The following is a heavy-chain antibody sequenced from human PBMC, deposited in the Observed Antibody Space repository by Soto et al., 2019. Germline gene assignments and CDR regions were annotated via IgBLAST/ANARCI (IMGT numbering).Heavy chain of an antibody. CDR3: ARDRGGITVSSKPLGEWFDP. V-gene: IGHV4-34*01. J-gene: IGHJ5*02. Sequence: SETLSLTCAVYGGSFSGYYWSWIRQPPEKGLEWIGENNHSGSTNYNPSLKSRATISLDLPKNQFSLKLTSVTAADTAVYYCARDRGGITVSSKPLGEWFDPWGQGTLVTVS. CDR1: GGSFSGYY. D-gene: IGHD3-16*01. CDR2: NNHSGST.